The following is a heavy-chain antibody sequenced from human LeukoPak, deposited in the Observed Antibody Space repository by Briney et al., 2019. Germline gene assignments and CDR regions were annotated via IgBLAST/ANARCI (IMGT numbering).Heavy chain of an antibody. V-gene: IGHV3-30*02. CDR1: GFTFSSFG. D-gene: IGHD1-26*01. Sequence: GGSLRLSCAASGFTFSSFGMHWVRQAPGKGLEWVAYIRYDGSNKNYADSLEDRFTISRDNSKNALYLQIDSLRPEDTAVYYCAKKRGAAFYNWFDPWGQGALVTVSS. J-gene: IGHJ5*02. CDR3: AKKRGAAFYNWFDP. CDR2: IRYDGSNK.